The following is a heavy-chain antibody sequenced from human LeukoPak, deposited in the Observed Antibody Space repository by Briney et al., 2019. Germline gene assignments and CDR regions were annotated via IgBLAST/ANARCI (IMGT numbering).Heavy chain of an antibody. J-gene: IGHJ3*02. CDR3: ARARTGYSHLDI. CDR1: GGSISSYY. D-gene: IGHD2-15*01. Sequence: SETLSLTCTVSGGSISSYYWSWIRQPPGKGLEWIGYIYYSGSTNYNPSLKSRVPISVDTSKNQFSLKVTSVTAADTAIYYCARARTGYSHLDIWGQGTMVTVSS. CDR2: IYYSGST. V-gene: IGHV4-59*01.